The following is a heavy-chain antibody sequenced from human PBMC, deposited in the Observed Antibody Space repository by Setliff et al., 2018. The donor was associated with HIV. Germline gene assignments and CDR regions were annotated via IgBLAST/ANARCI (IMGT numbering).Heavy chain of an antibody. D-gene: IGHD6-13*01. Sequence: SVKVSCKTSGGTFSSYGISWVRQAPGQGLEWMGGIIPMFGTGFYAQKFQGRVTITTDESRSTAYMELSGLSSEDTAVFYCARVGHSSSYHYYGMDVWGQGTTVTVSS. CDR1: GGTFSSYG. CDR2: IIPMFGTG. CDR3: ARVGHSSSYHYYGMDV. V-gene: IGHV1-69*05. J-gene: IGHJ6*02.